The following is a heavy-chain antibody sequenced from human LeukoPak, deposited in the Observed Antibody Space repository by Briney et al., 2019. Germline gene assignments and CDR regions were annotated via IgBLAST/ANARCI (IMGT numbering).Heavy chain of an antibody. V-gene: IGHV1-69*05. CDR3: ARDYYDSSGYYHPQLSDAFDI. CDR1: GGTFSSYA. CDR2: IIPIFGTA. J-gene: IGHJ3*02. Sequence: ASVKVSCTASGGTFSSYAISWVRQAPGQGLEWMGGIIPIFGTANYAQKFQGRVTITTDESTSTAYMELSSLRSEDTAVYYCARDYYDSSGYYHPQLSDAFDIWGQGTMVTVSS. D-gene: IGHD3-22*01.